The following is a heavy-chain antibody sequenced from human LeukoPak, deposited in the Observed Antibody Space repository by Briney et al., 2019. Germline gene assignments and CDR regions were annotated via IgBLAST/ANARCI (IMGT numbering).Heavy chain of an antibody. D-gene: IGHD5-12*01. J-gene: IGHJ6*03. V-gene: IGHV4-39*07. CDR3: ARGVYGGYYYYYYYYMDV. Sequence: PSETLSLTCTDSGGSISSSSYYWGWIRQPPGKGLEWIGSIYYSGSTYYNPSLKSRVTISVDTSKNQFSLKLSSVTAADTAVYYCARGVYGGYYYYYYYYMDVWGKGTTVTISS. CDR1: GGSISSSSYY. CDR2: IYYSGST.